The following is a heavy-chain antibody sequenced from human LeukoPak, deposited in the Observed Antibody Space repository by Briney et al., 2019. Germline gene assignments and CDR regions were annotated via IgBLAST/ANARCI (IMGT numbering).Heavy chain of an antibody. CDR2: INHSGST. Sequence: SETLSLTCAVYGGSFSGYYWSWIRQPPGKGLEWIGEINHSGSTNYNPSLKSRVTISVDTSKNQFSLKLSSVTAADTAVYYCARGLSECSGGSCYAFDIWGQGTMVTVSS. D-gene: IGHD2-15*01. J-gene: IGHJ3*02. CDR3: ARGLSECSGGSCYAFDI. CDR1: GGSFSGYY. V-gene: IGHV4-34*01.